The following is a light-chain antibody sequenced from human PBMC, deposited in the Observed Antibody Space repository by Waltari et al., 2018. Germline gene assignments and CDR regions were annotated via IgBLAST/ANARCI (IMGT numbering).Light chain of an antibody. CDR3: QQHNSYPPT. Sequence: DIQMTPSPSSLSASVGDRVTITCQASQGISNWLAWSQQKPGKAPKLRLYTASSLQSGGPSRFSGSGSGTEFTLTISSLQPEDFATYYCQQHNSYPPTFGQGTKVEIK. CDR2: TAS. V-gene: IGKV1-12*01. CDR1: QGISNW. J-gene: IGKJ1*01.